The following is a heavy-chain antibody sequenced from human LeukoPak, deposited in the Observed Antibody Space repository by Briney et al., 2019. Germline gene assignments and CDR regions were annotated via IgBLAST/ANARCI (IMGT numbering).Heavy chain of an antibody. CDR2: INTSGGST. CDR3: SRNAASGLDY. D-gene: IGHD2-15*01. Sequence: ASVKVSCKASGYTFTDYYTHWLRQAPGQGLDWIGMINTSGGSTSNAQRFQGRVSMTRDTSTSTVYMELSSLRSDDTAVYYCSRNAASGLDYWGQGTLVTVSS. J-gene: IGHJ4*02. V-gene: IGHV1-46*03. CDR1: GYTFTDYY.